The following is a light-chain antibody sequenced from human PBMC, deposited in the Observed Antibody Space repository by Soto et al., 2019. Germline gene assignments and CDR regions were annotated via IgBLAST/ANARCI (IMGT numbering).Light chain of an antibody. CDR1: QSVSSSY. Sequence: EIVLTQSPGTLSLSPGERATLSCRASQSVSSSYLAWYQQKPGQAPRLRIYGASSRATGIPDRFSGSGSGTDFTLTISRLEPEDFAVYYCQQYGSSPEWTFGQGTKVEIK. CDR3: QQYGSSPEWT. CDR2: GAS. J-gene: IGKJ1*01. V-gene: IGKV3-20*01.